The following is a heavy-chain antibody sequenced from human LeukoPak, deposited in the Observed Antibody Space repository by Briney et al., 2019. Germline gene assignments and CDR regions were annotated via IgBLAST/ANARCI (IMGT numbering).Heavy chain of an antibody. V-gene: IGHV4-59*01. CDR2: IHYSGST. CDR3: ARDGVAGGFDY. D-gene: IGHD6-19*01. CDR1: GGSISSYY. J-gene: IGHJ4*02. Sequence: SETLSLTCTVSGGSISSYYWNWLRQAPGKGLEWTGYIHYSGSTNHNSSLKSRVTISVDTSKNQYSLRVISVTAAVTAVYYCARDGVAGGFDYWGQGTLVTVSS.